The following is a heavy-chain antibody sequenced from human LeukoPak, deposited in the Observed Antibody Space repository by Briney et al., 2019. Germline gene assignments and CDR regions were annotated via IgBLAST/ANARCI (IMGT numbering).Heavy chain of an antibody. CDR1: GFTFSSYA. J-gene: IGHJ5*02. V-gene: IGHV3-23*01. CDR2: ISGSTGTT. CDR3: AKGYCGSTSCYSRFDP. D-gene: IGHD2-2*02. Sequence: GGSLRLSCAASGFTFSSYAMSWVRQAPGKGLEWVSGISGSTGTTYYADSVKGRFTISRDNSKSTLYLQMNSLRAEDTAVYYCAKGYCGSTSCYSRFDPWDQGTLVTVSS.